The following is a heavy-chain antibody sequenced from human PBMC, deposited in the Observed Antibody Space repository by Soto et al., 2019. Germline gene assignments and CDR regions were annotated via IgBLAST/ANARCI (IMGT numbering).Heavy chain of an antibody. V-gene: IGHV3-53*01. J-gene: IGHJ4*02. CDR2: IYSTGTT. CDR1: GFTVGNNY. Sequence: EVQLVESGGGLIQPGGSLRLSCAASGFTVGNNYMSWVRQAPGKRLEWVSLIYSTGTTRYADYVKGRFTVSRDNAKNTLYLQMNSLRAEDTAVYYCAKDGRGSGSHYNSFGYWGQGTLVTVSS. CDR3: AKDGRGSGSHYNSFGY. D-gene: IGHD3-10*01.